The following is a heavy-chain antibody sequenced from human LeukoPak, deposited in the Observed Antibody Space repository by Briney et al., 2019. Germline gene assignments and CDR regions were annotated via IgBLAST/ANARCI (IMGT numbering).Heavy chain of an antibody. V-gene: IGHV1-69*13. CDR1: GGTFSSYA. D-gene: IGHD4-17*01. Sequence: GASVKVSYKASGGTFSSYAISWVRQAPGQGLEWMGGIIPIFGTANYAQKFQGRVTITADESTSTAYMELRSLRSDDTAVYYCANLFVGDYGVDDGDAFDIWGQGTMVTVSS. CDR3: ANLFVGDYGVDDGDAFDI. J-gene: IGHJ3*02. CDR2: IIPIFGTA.